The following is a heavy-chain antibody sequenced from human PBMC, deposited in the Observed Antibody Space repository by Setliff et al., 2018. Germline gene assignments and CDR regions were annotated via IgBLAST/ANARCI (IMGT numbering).Heavy chain of an antibody. CDR2: IYTSWST. CDR3: ASEEPFFTYCSGGSCYPGTFDY. J-gene: IGHJ4*02. D-gene: IGHD2-15*01. CDR1: GGSISSGSYY. V-gene: IGHV4-61*02. Sequence: KASETLSLTCTVPGGSISSGSYYWSWIRQPAGKGLEWIGRIYTSWSTNYNPSLKSRVTISVDTSKNQFSLKLSSVTAADTAVYYCASEEPFFTYCSGGSCYPGTFDYWGQGTLVTVSS.